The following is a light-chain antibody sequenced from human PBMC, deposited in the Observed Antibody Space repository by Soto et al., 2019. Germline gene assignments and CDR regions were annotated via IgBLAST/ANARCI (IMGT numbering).Light chain of an antibody. V-gene: IGLV1-47*02. Sequence: QSVLTQPPSASGTPGQRVTISCSGSSSNIGSNYVCWYQHLPGTAPKLLIYSNNHRPSGVPDRFSGSKSGTSASPAISGLRSEDEADYYCATWDDSLSGHYVFGTGTKLTVL. CDR1: SSNIGSNY. CDR3: ATWDDSLSGHYV. J-gene: IGLJ1*01. CDR2: SNN.